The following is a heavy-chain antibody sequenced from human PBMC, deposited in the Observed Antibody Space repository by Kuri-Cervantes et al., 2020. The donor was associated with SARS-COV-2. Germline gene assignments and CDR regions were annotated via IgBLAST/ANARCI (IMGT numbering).Heavy chain of an antibody. CDR2: ISSSGSTI. D-gene: IGHD1-1*01. Sequence: GGSLRLSCAASGFTFSSYEMNWVRQAPGKGLEWVSYISSSGSTIYYADSVKGRLTISRDNAKNSLYLQMNSLRAEDTAVYYCVRDGDHWNFDYWGQGTLVTVSS. CDR3: VRDGDHWNFDY. CDR1: GFTFSSYE. V-gene: IGHV3-48*03. J-gene: IGHJ4*02.